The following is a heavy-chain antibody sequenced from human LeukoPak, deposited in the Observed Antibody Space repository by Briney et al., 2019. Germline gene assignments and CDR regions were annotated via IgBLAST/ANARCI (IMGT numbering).Heavy chain of an antibody. CDR2: INPSGGST. CDR1: GYTFTSYY. V-gene: IGHV1-46*01. J-gene: IGHJ4*02. D-gene: IGHD6-19*01. CDR3: ARAWDSSGWYEGGDY. Sequence: ASVKVSCKASGYTFTSYYMHWVRQAPGQGLEWMGIINPSGGSTSYAQKFQGRVTMTRDMSTSTVYMELSSLRSEDTAVYYCARAWDSSGWYEGGDYWGQGTLVTVSS.